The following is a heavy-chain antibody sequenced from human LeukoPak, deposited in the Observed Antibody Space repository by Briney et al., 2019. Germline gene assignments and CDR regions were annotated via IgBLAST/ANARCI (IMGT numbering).Heavy chain of an antibody. Sequence: PGRSLRLSCAASGFTFDDYAMHWVRQAPGKGLEWVSGISWNSGSIGYADSVKGRFTISGDNAKNSLYLQMNSLRAEDTALYYCAKDGMEWSGAAALYYYYYMDVWGKGTTVTVSS. CDR3: AKDGMEWSGAAALYYYYYMDV. J-gene: IGHJ6*03. CDR1: GFTFDDYA. V-gene: IGHV3-9*01. CDR2: ISWNSGSI. D-gene: IGHD2-8*01.